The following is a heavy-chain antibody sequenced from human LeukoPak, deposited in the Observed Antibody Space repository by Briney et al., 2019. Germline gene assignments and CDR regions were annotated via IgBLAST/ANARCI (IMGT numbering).Heavy chain of an antibody. CDR3: ARLIGDGEFPYYYVYYMDV. CDR1: GGSISSGSYH. D-gene: IGHD4-17*01. J-gene: IGHJ6*03. CDR2: IYTSGST. Sequence: SETLSLTCTVSGGSISSGSYHWSWIRQPAGKGLEWIGRIYTSGSTKYNPSLKSRVTISVDTSKNQFSLKLTSVSAADTAVYYCARLIGDGEFPYYYVYYMDVWGKGTTVIISS. V-gene: IGHV4-61*02.